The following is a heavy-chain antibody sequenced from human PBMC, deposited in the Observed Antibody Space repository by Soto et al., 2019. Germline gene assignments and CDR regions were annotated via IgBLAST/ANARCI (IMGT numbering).Heavy chain of an antibody. J-gene: IGHJ6*02. CDR3: ARNGTYSSSLSQYSGMGV. V-gene: IGHV1-69*01. D-gene: IGHD6-6*01. CDR1: GGTFANFI. CDR2: IVPMFGTA. Sequence: QVQLVQSGAEVKEPGSSVKVSCKASGGTFANFIMNWVRQTPGQGLEWMGGIVPMFGTATYAEKFKGRVTISATESTSTAYMELTSLRSEDTAVYYCARNGTYSSSLSQYSGMGVWGQGTTVTVS.